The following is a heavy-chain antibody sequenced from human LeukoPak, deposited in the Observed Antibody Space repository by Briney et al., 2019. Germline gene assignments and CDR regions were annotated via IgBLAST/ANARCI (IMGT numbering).Heavy chain of an antibody. V-gene: IGHV4-4*07. CDR2: IYTSGST. CDR1: GGSLSSYY. J-gene: IGHJ3*02. D-gene: IGHD3-10*01. CDR3: ARDWGIWFGELFHAFDI. Sequence: SETLSLTCTVSGGSLSSYYWSWIRQPAGKGLECIGRIYTSGSTNYNPSLKSRVTMSVDTSKNQFSLKLSSVTAAGTAVYYCARDWGIWFGELFHAFDIWGQGTMVTVSS.